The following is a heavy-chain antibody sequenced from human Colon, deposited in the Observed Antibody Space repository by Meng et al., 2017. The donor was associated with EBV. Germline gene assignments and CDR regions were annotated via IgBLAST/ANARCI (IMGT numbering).Heavy chain of an antibody. Sequence: QLLLQESDSGLVQPSQSLSLTCAVSGDSISSGDYSWSWIRQPPGQGLEWIGYIYHGGTTYNTSLKSRVTTSMDNSKNQFSLRLTSVTAADTAVYYCARGPYCGGDCYWFDPWGQGTLVTVSS. J-gene: IGHJ5*02. D-gene: IGHD2-21*02. V-gene: IGHV4-30-2*01. CDR3: ARGPYCGGDCYWFDP. CDR1: GDSISSGDYS. CDR2: IYHGGTT.